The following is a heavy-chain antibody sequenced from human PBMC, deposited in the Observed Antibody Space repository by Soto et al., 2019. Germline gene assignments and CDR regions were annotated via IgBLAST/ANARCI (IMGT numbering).Heavy chain of an antibody. D-gene: IGHD6-13*01. Sequence: PSETLSLTSTVSGASINRAGYYWGWLRHPPRQGLEWIGYIYYDGGAFHNPSLASRVTISSDASQNQFSLKVASVVASDTAIYYCARSRVGHSSPTDIWGQGXLVTVSS. J-gene: IGHJ4*02. CDR1: GASINRAGYY. CDR2: IYYDGGA. CDR3: ARSRVGHSSPTDI. V-gene: IGHV4-31*03.